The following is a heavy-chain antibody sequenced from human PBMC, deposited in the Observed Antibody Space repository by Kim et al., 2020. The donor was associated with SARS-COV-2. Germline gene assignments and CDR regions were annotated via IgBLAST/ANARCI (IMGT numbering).Heavy chain of an antibody. Sequence: SETLSLTCAVYGGSFSGYYWSWIRQPPGKGLEWIGEINHSGSTNYNPSLKSRVTISVDTSKNQFSLKLSSVTAADTAVYYCARVLVVVAATGPYYYYGMDVWGQGTTVTVSS. CDR2: INHSGST. J-gene: IGHJ6*02. D-gene: IGHD2-15*01. V-gene: IGHV4-34*01. CDR1: GGSFSGYY. CDR3: ARVLVVVAATGPYYYYGMDV.